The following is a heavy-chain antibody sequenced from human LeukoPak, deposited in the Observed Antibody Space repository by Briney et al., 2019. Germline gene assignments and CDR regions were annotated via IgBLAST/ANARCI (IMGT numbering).Heavy chain of an antibody. V-gene: IGHV3-15*01. J-gene: IGHJ4*02. Sequence: GGSLRLSCIVSGLPFSDAWVSWVRQAPGKGLEWVGRIKSKGSGGTADYGAPVKDRFAISRDDLENTVYLQMSSLRAEDTAVYYCARAGNIRFDYWGQGTLVTVSS. D-gene: IGHD2/OR15-2a*01. CDR1: GLPFSDAW. CDR2: IKSKGSGGTA. CDR3: ARAGNIRFDY.